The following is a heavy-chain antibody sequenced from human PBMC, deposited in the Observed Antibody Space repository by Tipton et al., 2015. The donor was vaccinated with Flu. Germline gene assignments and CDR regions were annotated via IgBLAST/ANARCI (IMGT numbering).Heavy chain of an antibody. V-gene: IGHV1-18*01. J-gene: IGHJ6*02. D-gene: IGHD3-9*01. CDR2: IITYNGQT. Sequence: QLVQSGAELKKPGASVKVSCKASGYTFTTHGISWVRQAPGQGLEWMGWIITYNGQTNYAQKFQGRMTMTTDTSTTTANMELRSLRSDDTAVYYCARYYDILTGHGMDVWGQGTTVTVSS. CDR3: ARYYDILTGHGMDV. CDR1: GYTFTTHG.